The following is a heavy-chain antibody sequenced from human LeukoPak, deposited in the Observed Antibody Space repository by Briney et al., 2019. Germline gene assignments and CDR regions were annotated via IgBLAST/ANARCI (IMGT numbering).Heavy chain of an antibody. J-gene: IGHJ4*02. CDR2: IYTSGST. CDR1: GGSISSSSYY. D-gene: IGHD1-20*01. V-gene: IGHV4-61*02. Sequence: SETLSLTCTVSGGSISSSSYYWGWIRQPAGKGLEWIGRIYTSGSTNYNPSLKSRVTMSVDTSKNQFSLKLSSVTAADTAVYYCARGNNWNDLSADYWGQGTLVTVSS. CDR3: ARGNNWNDLSADY.